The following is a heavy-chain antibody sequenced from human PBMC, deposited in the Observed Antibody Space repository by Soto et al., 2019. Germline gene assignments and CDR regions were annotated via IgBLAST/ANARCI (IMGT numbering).Heavy chain of an antibody. D-gene: IGHD6-19*01. Sequence: GGSLRLSCAASGFTFSSYGMHWVRQGPGKGLGWVAVRSYDGSNKYYEDSVQGRFTISRDNSKNKLYLQMNSLGAEATAVYYCEEDVGWVAVAGPQDYWGQGTLVTVSS. V-gene: IGHV3-30*18. CDR2: RSYDGSNK. J-gene: IGHJ4*02. CDR1: GFTFSSYG. CDR3: EEDVGWVAVAGPQDY.